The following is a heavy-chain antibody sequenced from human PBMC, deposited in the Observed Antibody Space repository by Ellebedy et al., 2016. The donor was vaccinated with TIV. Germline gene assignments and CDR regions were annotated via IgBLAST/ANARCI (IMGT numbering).Heavy chain of an antibody. CDR2: ISLDGSNE. J-gene: IGHJ4*02. Sequence: PGGSLRLSCAASGFTFSNYGMHWVRQAPGKGLEWVAAISLDGSNEYYADSVKGRFTISRDNSKNTLYLQINSLRPEDKAVYYCAKDHGNKMDDYFDYWGQGTLVTVSS. CDR1: GFTFSNYG. CDR3: AKDHGNKMDDYFDY. V-gene: IGHV3-30*18. D-gene: IGHD1-14*01.